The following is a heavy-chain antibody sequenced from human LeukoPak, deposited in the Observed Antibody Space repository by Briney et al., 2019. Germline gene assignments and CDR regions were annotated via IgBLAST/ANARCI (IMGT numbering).Heavy chain of an antibody. CDR1: GGSISSSSYY. V-gene: IGHV4-39*01. J-gene: IGHJ3*02. D-gene: IGHD2-21*02. CDR2: IYYSGST. CDR3: ARRIVVVTATKNAFDI. Sequence: SETLSLTCTVSGGSISSSSYYWGWIRQPPGKGLEWIGSIYYSGSTYYNPSLKSRVTISVDTSKNQFSLKLSSVTAADSAVYYCARRIVVVTATKNAFDIWGQGTMVTVSS.